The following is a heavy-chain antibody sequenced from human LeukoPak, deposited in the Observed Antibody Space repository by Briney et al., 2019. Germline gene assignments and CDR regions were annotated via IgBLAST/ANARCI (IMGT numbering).Heavy chain of an antibody. CDR1: GYSFINYW. CDR3: ARGLGTVARFDY. Sequence: PGESLNISCKGSGYSFINYWIGWVRQMPGKGLEWMGIIYPGDSDTRYSPSFQGHVTISADKSISTAYLQWSALKASDTAIYYCARGLGTVARFDYWGQGTLVTVSS. V-gene: IGHV5-51*01. J-gene: IGHJ4*02. CDR2: IYPGDSDT. D-gene: IGHD5-12*01.